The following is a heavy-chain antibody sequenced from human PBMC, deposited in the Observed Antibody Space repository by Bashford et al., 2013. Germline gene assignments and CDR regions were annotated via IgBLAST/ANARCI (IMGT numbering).Heavy chain of an antibody. CDR3: ARGGYGGLTDY. Sequence: ETLSLTCAVYGESFSAYSWSWIRQPPGKGLEWIGEIIHSGSTNYNPSLKSRVTISIDTSKNQISLNLTSVTAADTALYYCARGGYGGLTDYWGQGALVTVSS. CDR1: GESFSAYS. J-gene: IGHJ4*02. CDR2: IIHSGST. V-gene: IGHV4-34*01. D-gene: IGHD3-16*01.